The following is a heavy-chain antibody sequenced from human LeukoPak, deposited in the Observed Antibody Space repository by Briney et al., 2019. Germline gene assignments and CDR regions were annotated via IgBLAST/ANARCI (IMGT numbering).Heavy chain of an antibody. D-gene: IGHD3-22*01. J-gene: IGHJ6*03. CDR1: EFTFSNYA. CDR3: AGDSSGYYDYYYYMDV. V-gene: IGHV3-53*01. CDR2: IYSGGST. Sequence: PGGSLRLSCAASEFTFSNYAMAWVRQAPGKGLEWVSVIYSGGSTYYADSVKGRFTISRDNSKNTLYLQMNSLRAEDTAVYYCAGDSSGYYDYYYYMDVWGKGTTVTVSS.